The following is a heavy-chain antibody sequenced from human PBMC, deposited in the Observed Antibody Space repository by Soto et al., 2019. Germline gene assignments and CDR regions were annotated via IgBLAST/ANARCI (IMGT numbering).Heavy chain of an antibody. CDR2: INPNHGGT. Sequence: ASVKVSCKASGYTFSDYYIHWVRQAPGQGLEWMGWINPNHGGTNYAQRFQGWVTMTRDTSITTAYMELTSLKSDDTAMYYCARDLLKMGTTRYQFDSWGQGTLVTVSS. D-gene: IGHD3-16*01. CDR3: ARDLLKMGTTRYQFDS. J-gene: IGHJ4*02. V-gene: IGHV1-2*04. CDR1: GYTFSDYY.